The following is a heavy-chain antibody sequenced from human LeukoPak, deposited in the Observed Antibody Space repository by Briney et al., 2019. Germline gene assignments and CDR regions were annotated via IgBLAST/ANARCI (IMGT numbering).Heavy chain of an antibody. CDR1: VGTFSSYA. J-gene: IGHJ4*02. Sequence: ASVKVSCKASVGTFSSYAISWVRQAPGQGLEWMGGIIPIFGTANYAQKFQGRVTITTDESTSTAYMELSSLRSEDTAVYYRARGPELERFDYWGQGTLVTVSS. D-gene: IGHD1-1*01. CDR2: IIPIFGTA. CDR3: ARGPELERFDY. V-gene: IGHV1-69*05.